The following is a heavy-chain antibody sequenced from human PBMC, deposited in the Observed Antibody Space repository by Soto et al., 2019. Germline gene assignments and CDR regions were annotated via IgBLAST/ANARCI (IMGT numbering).Heavy chain of an antibody. CDR2: MNPNSGNT. Sequence: ASVKVSCQASGYTFTSYDINWVRQATGQGLEWMGWMNPNSGNTGYAQKFQGRVTMTRNTSISTAYMELSSLRSEDTAVYYCARVGLRSYYDFWSGYYWSWFDPWGQGTLVTVSS. D-gene: IGHD3-3*01. CDR1: GYTFTSYD. V-gene: IGHV1-8*01. J-gene: IGHJ5*02. CDR3: ARVGLRSYYDFWSGYYWSWFDP.